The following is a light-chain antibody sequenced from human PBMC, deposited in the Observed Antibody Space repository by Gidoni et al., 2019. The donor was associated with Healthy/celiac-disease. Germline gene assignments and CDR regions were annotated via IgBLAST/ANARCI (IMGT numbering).Light chain of an antibody. V-gene: IGKV4-1*01. J-gene: IGKJ1*01. Sequence: IFLTHSPDSLAVSLVCRATINCKSSPSVLYSSNNKKYFTWYQQKPGQPPKLLIYWASTRETGVPERFSGRGSGTDFTLTISSLQAEDVAVYYCQQYYSTPWTFGQGTKVEIK. CDR1: PSVLYSSNNKKY. CDR2: WAS. CDR3: QQYYSTPWT.